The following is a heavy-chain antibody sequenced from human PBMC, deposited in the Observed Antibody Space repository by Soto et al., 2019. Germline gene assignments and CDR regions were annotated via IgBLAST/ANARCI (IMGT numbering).Heavy chain of an antibody. Sequence: GGSLRLSCAASGFTVSGNFMSWVRQAPGKGLEWVSVIYSGGSTYYADSVKGRFTISRDNSKNTLYLHMNSLRAEDTAVYYCARLAAELRYYYDSSPPAVPVYYFDYWGQGTLVTVSS. D-gene: IGHD3-22*01. J-gene: IGHJ4*02. CDR2: IYSGGST. CDR1: GFTVSGNF. V-gene: IGHV3-66*04. CDR3: ARLAAELRYYYDSSPPAVPVYYFDY.